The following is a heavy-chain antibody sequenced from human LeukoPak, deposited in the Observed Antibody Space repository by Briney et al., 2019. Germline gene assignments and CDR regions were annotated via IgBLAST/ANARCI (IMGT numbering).Heavy chain of an antibody. J-gene: IGHJ6*02. CDR3: ARGPRSYDSSGYYRTLLIRSYYGMDV. V-gene: IGHV4-34*01. D-gene: IGHD3-22*01. Sequence: SETLSLTCAVYGGSFSGYYWSWIRQPPGKGLEWIGEINHSGSTNYNPSLKSRVTISVDTSKNQFSLKLSSVTAADTAVYYCARGPRSYDSSGYYRTLLIRSYYGMDVWGQGTTVTVSS. CDR2: INHSGST. CDR1: GGSFSGYY.